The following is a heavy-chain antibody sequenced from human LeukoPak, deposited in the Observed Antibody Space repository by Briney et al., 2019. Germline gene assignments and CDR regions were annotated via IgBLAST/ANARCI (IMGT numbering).Heavy chain of an antibody. CDR2: IFTSGTS. Sequence: SETLSLTCTLSVGSISISYWSWIRQPAGKGLEWIGRIFTSGTSEYNPSLNSRVTMPVDTSKNQFSLKLTSVTAADTAVYYCARHTRPGYGGSENAFDIWGQGTMVTVSS. D-gene: IGHD5-12*01. J-gene: IGHJ3*02. CDR3: ARHTRPGYGGSENAFDI. V-gene: IGHV4-4*07. CDR1: VGSISISY.